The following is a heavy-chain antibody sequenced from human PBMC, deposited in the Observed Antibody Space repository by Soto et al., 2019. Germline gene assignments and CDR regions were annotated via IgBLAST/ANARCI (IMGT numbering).Heavy chain of an antibody. J-gene: IGHJ6*02. D-gene: IGHD3-3*01. V-gene: IGHV1-69*13. CDR2: IIPIFGTA. Sequence: ASVKVSCKASGGTFSSYAISWVRQAPGQGLEWMGGIIPIFGTANYAQKFQGRVTITADESTSTAYMELSSLRSEDTAVYYCARAENANDRRITIFGVVPLGYYGMDVWGQGTTVTVSS. CDR3: ARAENANDRRITIFGVVPLGYYGMDV. CDR1: GGTFSSYA.